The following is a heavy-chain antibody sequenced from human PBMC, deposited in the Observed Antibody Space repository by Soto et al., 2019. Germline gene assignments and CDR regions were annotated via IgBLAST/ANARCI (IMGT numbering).Heavy chain of an antibody. J-gene: IGHJ4*02. CDR2: IDYSGST. Sequence: QVQLQESVPGLVKPSETLSLTCSVSGDSISSYYWSWIRQPPGKGLEWIGCIDYSGSTHPNPSLKSRVTMSVDMSKNQFALKLGFVTAADTAVYFCARQSGSYDFESWGQGTLVTVSS. V-gene: IGHV4-59*01. CDR3: ARQSGSYDFES. CDR1: GDSISSYY. D-gene: IGHD1-26*01.